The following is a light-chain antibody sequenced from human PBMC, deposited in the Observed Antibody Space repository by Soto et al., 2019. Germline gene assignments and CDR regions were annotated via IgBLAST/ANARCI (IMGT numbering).Light chain of an antibody. CDR2: DVS. J-gene: IGLJ2*01. CDR1: SSDVGGYNY. Sequence: QSALTQPASVSGSPGQSITISCTGTSSDVGGYNYVSWYQQRPGKAPKLMIYDVSNRPSGVSNRFSGSKSGNTASLTISGLQAEDEADYYCSSYTSNTTPVVFGGGTKVTAL. V-gene: IGLV2-14*01. CDR3: SSYTSNTTPVV.